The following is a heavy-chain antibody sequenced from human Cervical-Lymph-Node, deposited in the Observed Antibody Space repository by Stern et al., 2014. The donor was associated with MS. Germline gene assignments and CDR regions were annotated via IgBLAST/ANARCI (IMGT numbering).Heavy chain of an antibody. CDR2: ISNSGQSI. Sequence: QLVQSGGGLVKPGGSLRLSCAGSGFRFSDFYMTWIRKSPERGLEWVSYISNSGQSIYYADSVKGRFTISRDNAKNSLYLEMNSLRVEDAGTYYCARRKRSYDYWGQGTLVTVSS. J-gene: IGHJ4*02. CDR3: ARRKRSYDY. CDR1: GFRFSDFY. V-gene: IGHV3-11*01.